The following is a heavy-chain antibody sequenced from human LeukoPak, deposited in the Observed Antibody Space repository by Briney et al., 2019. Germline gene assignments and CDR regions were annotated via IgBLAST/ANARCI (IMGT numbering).Heavy chain of an antibody. D-gene: IGHD1-20*01. CDR3: AKDRRSNWNVPDY. CDR2: ISSSSSTI. V-gene: IGHV3-48*01. Sequence: PGGSLRLSCAASGFTFSTYSMNWVRQAPGKGLEWVSYISSSSSTIYYADSVKGRFTISRDNAKNSLYLQMNSLRAEDTAVYYCAKDRRSNWNVPDYWGQGTLVIVSS. CDR1: GFTFSTYS. J-gene: IGHJ4*02.